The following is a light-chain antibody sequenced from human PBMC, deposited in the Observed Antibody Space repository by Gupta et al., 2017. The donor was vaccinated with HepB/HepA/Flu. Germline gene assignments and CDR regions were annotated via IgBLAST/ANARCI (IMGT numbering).Light chain of an antibody. CDR3: SSYTSSSTWV. J-gene: IGLJ3*02. CDR2: DVS. CDR1: SSDVGGYNY. Sequence: QSALPPPASVSGSPGQSITISCPGTSSDVGGYNYVSWYQQHPGKAPKLMIYDVSNRPSGVSNRFSGSKSGNTASLTISGLQAEDEADYYCSSYTSSSTWVFGGGTKLTVL. V-gene: IGLV2-14*01.